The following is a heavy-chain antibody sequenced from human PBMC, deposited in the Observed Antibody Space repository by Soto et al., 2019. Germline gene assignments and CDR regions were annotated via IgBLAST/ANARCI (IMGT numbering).Heavy chain of an antibody. J-gene: IGHJ5*02. D-gene: IGHD2-8*01. Sequence: QVQLQESGPGLVKPSGTLSLTCAVSSGSISTDYWWSWVRQPPGTGLELIGEVHRSGTTNDIQSLKSRVTMSGDKSGNQVSLELTSVAAADTAVYYCARGVSFRWVSWGQGTMVTVSS. CDR3: ARGVSFRWVS. CDR2: VHRSGTT. CDR1: SGSISTDYW. V-gene: IGHV4-4*02.